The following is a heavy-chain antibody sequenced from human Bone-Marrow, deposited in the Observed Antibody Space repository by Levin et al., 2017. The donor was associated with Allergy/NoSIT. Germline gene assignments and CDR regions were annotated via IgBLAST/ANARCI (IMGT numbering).Heavy chain of an antibody. CDR3: TRDRGEWGQFYFDY. CDR2: ISYDGGHK. V-gene: IGHV3-33*01. CDR1: GFTFRAFG. D-gene: IGHD1-26*01. J-gene: IGHJ4*02. Sequence: LSLTCAASGFTFRAFGMHWVRPAPGRGLEWVAVISYDGGHKFYADSVKGRFTISRDNSKNTHYLQMNSLRAEETAVYYCTRDRGEWGQFYFDYWGQGILVTVSS.